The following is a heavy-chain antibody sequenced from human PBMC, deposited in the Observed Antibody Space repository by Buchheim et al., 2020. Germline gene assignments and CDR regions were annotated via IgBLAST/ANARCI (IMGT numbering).Heavy chain of an antibody. CDR1: GGSFSSGGYS. CDR3: ARGLGSTSCSHLDY. V-gene: IGHV4-30-2*01. CDR2: IYPSGST. Sequence: QLQLQESGSGLVKPSQTLSLTCAVSGGSFSSGGYSWSWIRQPPGKGLEWIGYIYPSGSTYYNPSLKSRVPISVDRSTNQFSLKLSSVTAADTAVYYCARGLGSTSCSHLDYWGQGTL. J-gene: IGHJ4*02. D-gene: IGHD2-2*01.